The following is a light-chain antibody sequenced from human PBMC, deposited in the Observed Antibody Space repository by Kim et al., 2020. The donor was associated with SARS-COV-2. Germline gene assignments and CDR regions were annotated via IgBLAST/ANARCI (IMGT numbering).Light chain of an antibody. V-gene: IGLV3-1*01. Sequence: PGQTASITCSGDKLGDKYACWYQQKPGQSPVLVIYQDSKRPSGIPERFSGSNSGNTVTLTISGTQAMDEADYYCQAWDSSTAWVFGGGTQLTVL. J-gene: IGLJ2*01. CDR1: KLGDKY. CDR3: QAWDSSTAWV. CDR2: QDS.